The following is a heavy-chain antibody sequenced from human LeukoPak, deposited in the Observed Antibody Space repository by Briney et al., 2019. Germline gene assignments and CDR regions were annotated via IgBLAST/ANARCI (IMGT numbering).Heavy chain of an antibody. Sequence: SQALSLTCAISGDSVSSNSAAWNWIRQSPSGGLEWLGRTYYRSKWYYDYALSVKSRSTINPDTSENQFSLQLNSVTPDDTAVYYCARDGTWRLDYWGQGILVTVSS. D-gene: IGHD2-15*01. V-gene: IGHV6-1*01. J-gene: IGHJ4*02. CDR1: GDSVSSNSAA. CDR2: TYYRSKWYY. CDR3: ARDGTWRLDY.